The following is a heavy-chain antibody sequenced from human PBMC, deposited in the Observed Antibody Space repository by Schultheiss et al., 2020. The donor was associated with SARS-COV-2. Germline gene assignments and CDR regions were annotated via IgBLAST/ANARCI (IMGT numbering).Heavy chain of an antibody. CDR3: ARDHVLRFLEWRKGWFDP. V-gene: IGHV1-58*01. J-gene: IGHJ5*02. CDR2: IVVGSGNT. D-gene: IGHD3-3*01. Sequence: KISCKASGGTFITYAVSWVRQAPGQGLEWIGWIVVGSGNTNYAQNFQARVTVTRDMSTSTAYMELSSLRSEDTAVYYCARDHVLRFLEWRKGWFDPWGQGTLVTVSS. CDR1: GGTFITYA.